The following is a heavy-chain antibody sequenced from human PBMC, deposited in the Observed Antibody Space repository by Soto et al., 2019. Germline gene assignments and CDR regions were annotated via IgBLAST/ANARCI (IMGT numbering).Heavy chain of an antibody. Sequence: ASVKVSCKASGYTFTSYGISWVRQAPGQGLEWMGWISAYNGNTNYAQKLQGRVTMTTDTSTSTAYMELRSLRSDDTAVYYCARAYCSGGSCYSWDFDYWGQGTLVTVSS. D-gene: IGHD2-15*01. CDR3: ARAYCSGGSCYSWDFDY. V-gene: IGHV1-18*01. CDR2: ISAYNGNT. CDR1: GYTFTSYG. J-gene: IGHJ4*02.